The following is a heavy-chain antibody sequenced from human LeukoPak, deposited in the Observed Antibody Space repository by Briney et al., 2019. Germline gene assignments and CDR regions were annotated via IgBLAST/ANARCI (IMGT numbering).Heavy chain of an antibody. CDR3: ARGGGWDAYYYYSMDV. Sequence: KTGGSLRLSCAASGFTFSSYSMNWVRQAPGKGLEWDSSISSTSAYIYYADSVKGRFAISRDNAKNSLYLQMNSLRAEDTAVYYCARGGGWDAYYYYSMDVWGQGTTVTVSS. J-gene: IGHJ6*02. CDR1: GFTFSSYS. D-gene: IGHD6-19*01. CDR2: ISSTSAYI. V-gene: IGHV3-21*01.